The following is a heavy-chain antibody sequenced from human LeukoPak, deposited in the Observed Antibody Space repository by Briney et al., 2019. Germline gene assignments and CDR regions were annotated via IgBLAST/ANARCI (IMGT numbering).Heavy chain of an antibody. J-gene: IGHJ6*03. CDR2: INQDGSEK. V-gene: IGHV3-7*01. D-gene: IGHD3-16*01. Sequence: PGGSLRLSCAASGFTFSSYWMNWVRQAPGMGLEWVANINQDGSEKYSVDSVRGRFTIFRDNAKNSLYLQMNSLRAEDTAVYYCARKTWGSPQGYMDVWGKGTSVTVSS. CDR3: ARKTWGSPQGYMDV. CDR1: GFTFSSYW.